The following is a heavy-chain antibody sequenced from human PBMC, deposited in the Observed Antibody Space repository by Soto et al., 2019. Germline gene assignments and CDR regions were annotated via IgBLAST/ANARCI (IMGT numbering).Heavy chain of an antibody. Sequence: SETLSLTCTVSGGSISGYYWSWIRQPPGKGLEWIAYIHSTESTNYNPSLRSRVTISIYTSKNQFSLTLSSVTAADTAVYYCAKIESGGASFDFWGQGALVTVSS. CDR3: AKIESGGASFDF. CDR2: IHSTEST. J-gene: IGHJ4*02. V-gene: IGHV4-59*01. CDR1: GGSISGYY. D-gene: IGHD3-10*01.